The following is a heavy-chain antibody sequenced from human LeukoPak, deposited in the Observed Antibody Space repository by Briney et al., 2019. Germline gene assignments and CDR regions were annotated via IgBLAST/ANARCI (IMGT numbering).Heavy chain of an antibody. D-gene: IGHD1-26*01. CDR3: ASTVGRTDYYYGMDV. V-gene: IGHV3-33*01. J-gene: IGHJ6*02. CDR1: GFTFSGYG. Sequence: GRSLRLSCAASGFTFSGYGMHWVRQAPGKGLEWVAVIWYDGSNKYYADSVKGRFTISRDNSKNTLYLQMNSLRAEDTAVYYCASTVGRTDYYYGMDVWGQGTTVTVSS. CDR2: IWYDGSNK.